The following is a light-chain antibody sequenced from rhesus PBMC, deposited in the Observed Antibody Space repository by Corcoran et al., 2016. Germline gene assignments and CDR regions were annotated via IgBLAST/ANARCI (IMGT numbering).Light chain of an antibody. V-gene: IGKV1-22*01. CDR2: KAS. CDR1: QSISSW. Sequence: DIQMTQSPSSLSASVGDTVTITCRASQSISSWLAWYQQKPGKAPKLLSYKASSLQSGVPSRFSGSGAGTDCTRTISSLQSEEFATYYCQQYSSSPRTFGQGTKVEIK. J-gene: IGKJ1*01. CDR3: QQYSSSPRT.